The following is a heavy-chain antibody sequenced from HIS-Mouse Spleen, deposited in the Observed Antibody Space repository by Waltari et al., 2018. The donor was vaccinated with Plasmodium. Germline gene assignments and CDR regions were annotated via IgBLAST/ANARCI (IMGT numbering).Heavy chain of an antibody. Sequence: QVQLQQGGAGLLKPSETLSRSGAVYGWCVSGNEGCGIRQPPGKGLEWIGEINHSGSTNYNPSLKSRVTISVDTSKNQFSLKLSSVTAADTAVYYCARVTSSGVYWYFDLWGRGTLVTVSS. CDR2: INHSGST. V-gene: IGHV4-34*01. J-gene: IGHJ2*01. CDR1: GWCVSGNE. CDR3: ARVTSSGVYWYFDL. D-gene: IGHD3-3*01.